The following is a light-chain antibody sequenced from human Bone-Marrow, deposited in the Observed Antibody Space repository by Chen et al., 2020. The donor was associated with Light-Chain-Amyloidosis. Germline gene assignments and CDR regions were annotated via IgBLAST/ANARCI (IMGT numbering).Light chain of an antibody. CDR1: DLPTKY. CDR2: RDT. CDR3: QSADSSGTYEVI. Sequence: SYELTQPPSVSVSPGPTARITCSGDDLPTKYAYWYQQKPGQAPVLVIHRDTERPSGISERFSGSSSGTTATLTISGVQAEDDRDYHCQSADSSGTYEVIFGGGTKLTVL. J-gene: IGLJ2*01. V-gene: IGLV3-25*03.